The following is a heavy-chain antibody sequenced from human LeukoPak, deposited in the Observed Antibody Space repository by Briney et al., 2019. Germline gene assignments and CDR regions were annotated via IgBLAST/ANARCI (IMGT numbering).Heavy chain of an antibody. CDR3: ARGRSGSYYGYFDY. CDR2: IYYSGST. CDR1: GGSISSYC. D-gene: IGHD1-26*01. J-gene: IGHJ4*02. Sequence: SETLSHTCTVSGGSISSYCWSWIRQPPGKGLEWIGYIYYSGSTNYNPSLKSRVTISVDTSKNQFSLKLSSVTAADTAVYYCARGRSGSYYGYFDYWGQGTLVTVSS. V-gene: IGHV4-59*01.